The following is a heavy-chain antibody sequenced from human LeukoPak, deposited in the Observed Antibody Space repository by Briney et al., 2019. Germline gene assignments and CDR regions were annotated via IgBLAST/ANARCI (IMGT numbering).Heavy chain of an antibody. CDR1: GYSISSGYY. J-gene: IGHJ4*02. V-gene: IGHV4-38-2*02. CDR3: ARVAIDLTPRGYSYGRLDY. Sequence: ASETLSLTCTVSGYSISSGYYWGWIRQPPGKGLEWIGSIYHSGSTYYNPSLKSRVTISVDTSKNQFSLKLSSVAAADTAVYYCARVAIDLTPRGYSYGRLDYWGQGTLLTVSS. CDR2: IYHSGST. D-gene: IGHD5-18*01.